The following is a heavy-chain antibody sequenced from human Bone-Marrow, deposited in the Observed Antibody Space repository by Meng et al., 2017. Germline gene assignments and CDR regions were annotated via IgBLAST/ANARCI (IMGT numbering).Heavy chain of an antibody. Sequence: QVHLKRLAAGLLKPSEPLSLTCAFSGGSFSGYYWTWIRQPPGKGLEWIGEINHSGSSNYNPSLKSRVTLSADTPERQFSLKLSSVTAADTAVYYCARGRRIVGATFRLFDYWGQGTLVTVSS. CDR3: ARGRRIVGATFRLFDY. CDR2: INHSGSS. V-gene: IGHV4-34*01. D-gene: IGHD1-26*01. J-gene: IGHJ4*02. CDR1: GGSFSGYY.